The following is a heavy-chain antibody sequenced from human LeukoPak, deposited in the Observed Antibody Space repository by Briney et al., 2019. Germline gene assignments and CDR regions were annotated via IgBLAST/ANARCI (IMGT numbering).Heavy chain of an antibody. Sequence: GTSLRLSCVGSGFTFTDYAIHWLRQAPGKGIESVAFISSDGNVKFYVDPEKGRSTISRDNFRNTVSLEMTTLRPEDTAVYYCVRDLTYGARFDYWGQGTLVTVSS. CDR3: VRDLTYGARFDY. J-gene: IGHJ4*02. D-gene: IGHD3-9*01. CDR2: ISSDGNVK. CDR1: GFTFTDYA. V-gene: IGHV3-30*01.